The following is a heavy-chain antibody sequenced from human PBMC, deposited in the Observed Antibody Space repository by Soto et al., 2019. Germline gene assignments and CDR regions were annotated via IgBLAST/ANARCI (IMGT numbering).Heavy chain of an antibody. CDR3: ARVHYYDSSGFYL. V-gene: IGHV3-21*01. Sequence: GSLRLSCAASGFTFSSYSMNWVRQAPGKGLEWVSSISSSSSYIYYGDSVKGRFTISRDNAKNSPYLQMNSLRAEDTATYYCARVHYYDSSGFYLWGQGTLVTVSS. J-gene: IGHJ4*02. CDR2: ISSSSSYI. CDR1: GFTFSSYS. D-gene: IGHD3-22*01.